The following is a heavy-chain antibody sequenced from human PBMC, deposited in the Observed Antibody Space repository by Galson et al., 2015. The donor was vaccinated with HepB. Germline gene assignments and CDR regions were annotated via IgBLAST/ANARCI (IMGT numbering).Heavy chain of an antibody. CDR1: GFTFSSYG. J-gene: IGHJ6*02. Sequence: SLRLSCAASGFTFSSYGMHWVRQAPGKGLEWVAVIWYTGNKKYYADSVRGRFTISRDNSKKTLYLQMNSLSAEDTAVYYCARDDAAGTVFYNYYGMDVWGQGTTVTVSS. CDR2: IWYTGNKK. D-gene: IGHD6-13*01. CDR3: ARDDAAGTVFYNYYGMDV. V-gene: IGHV3-33*08.